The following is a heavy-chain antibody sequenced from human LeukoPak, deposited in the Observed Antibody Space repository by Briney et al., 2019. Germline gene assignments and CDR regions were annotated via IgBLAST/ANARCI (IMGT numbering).Heavy chain of an antibody. V-gene: IGHV3-30*02. Sequence: PGGSLRLSCAASGFTFSSYGMHWVRQAPGKGLEWVAVIWYDGSNKYYADSVKGRFTISRDNSKNTLFLQMNSLRADDTAVYYCAKDGASVYGSGSYGGLWWTSHYYYNMDVWGQGTTVTVSS. CDR3: AKDGASVYGSGSYGGLWWTSHYYYNMDV. CDR2: IWYDGSNK. D-gene: IGHD3-10*01. CDR1: GFTFSSYG. J-gene: IGHJ6*02.